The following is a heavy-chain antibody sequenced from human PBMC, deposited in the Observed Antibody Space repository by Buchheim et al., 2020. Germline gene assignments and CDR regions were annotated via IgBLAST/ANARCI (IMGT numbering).Heavy chain of an antibody. CDR3: ARGDCSGGSCYSSGYGMDV. CDR1: GYTFTSYY. CDR2: INPSGGST. Sequence: QVQLVQSGAEVKKPGASVKVSCKASGYTFTSYYMHWVRQAPGQGLEWMGIINPSGGSTSYAQKFQGRVTMTGDTSTSTVYMELSSLRSEDTAVYYCARGDCSGGSCYSSGYGMDVWGQGTT. V-gene: IGHV1-46*03. J-gene: IGHJ6*02. D-gene: IGHD2-15*01.